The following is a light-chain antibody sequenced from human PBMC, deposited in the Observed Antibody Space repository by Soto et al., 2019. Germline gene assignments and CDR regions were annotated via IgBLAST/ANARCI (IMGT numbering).Light chain of an antibody. CDR1: QSINRY. V-gene: IGKV1-39*01. J-gene: IGKJ2*01. CDR3: QQTQSTTYT. Sequence: DIQMTQSPSSLSASVGDRVTITCRASQSINRYLNWYQQRPGKAPKLLIYAASTLQSGTPSRFSGGGSGTYFTLIISSLQPEDFATYFCQQTQSTTYTFGQGTRLEIK. CDR2: AAS.